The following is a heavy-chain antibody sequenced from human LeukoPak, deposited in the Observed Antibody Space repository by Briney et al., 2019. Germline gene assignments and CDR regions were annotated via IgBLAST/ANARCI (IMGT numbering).Heavy chain of an antibody. CDR2: INPNSGGT. Sequence: GASVKVSCKASGYTFTGYYMHWVRQAPGQGLEWMGWINPNSGGTNYAQKFQGRVTMTRDTSISTAYMELSRLRSDDTAVYYCARDWGGCSGGSCYSDLDPWGQGTLVTVSS. J-gene: IGHJ5*02. CDR3: ARDWGGCSGGSCYSDLDP. D-gene: IGHD2-15*01. CDR1: GYTFTGYY. V-gene: IGHV1-2*02.